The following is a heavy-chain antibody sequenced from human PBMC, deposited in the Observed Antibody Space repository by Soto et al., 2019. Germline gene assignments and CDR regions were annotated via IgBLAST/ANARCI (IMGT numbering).Heavy chain of an antibody. CDR3: ARDQARSGWYATPDY. J-gene: IGHJ4*02. Sequence: QVQLVESGGGVVQPGRSLRLSCAASGFTFSSYAMHWVRQAPGKGLEWVAVISYDGSNKYYADSVKGRFTISRDNSKNTLYLQMNSLRAEDTAVYYCARDQARSGWYATPDYWGQGTLVTVSS. CDR2: ISYDGSNK. D-gene: IGHD6-19*01. CDR1: GFTFSSYA. V-gene: IGHV3-30-3*01.